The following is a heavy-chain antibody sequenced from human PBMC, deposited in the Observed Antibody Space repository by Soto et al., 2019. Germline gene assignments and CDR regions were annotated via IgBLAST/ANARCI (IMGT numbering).Heavy chain of an antibody. V-gene: IGHV4-4*07. D-gene: IGHD5-12*01. CDR3: ARDSRSSGYNYSGMDV. Sequence: SETLSLTGTVSGGSINSYYWSWIRQPTGKGLEWIGRIYVSGETNYNPSLKSRLTMSVDTSKTQFSLKLSSVTAADTAVSYCARDSRSSGYNYSGMDVRGQRTTVTVSS. CDR1: GGSINSYY. J-gene: IGHJ6*02. CDR2: IYVSGET.